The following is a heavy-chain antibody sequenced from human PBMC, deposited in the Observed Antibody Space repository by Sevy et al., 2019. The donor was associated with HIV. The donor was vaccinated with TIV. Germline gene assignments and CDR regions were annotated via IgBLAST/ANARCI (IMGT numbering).Heavy chain of an antibody. CDR3: AKKNDGSGSYYSVFDY. CDR1: GFTFSSYA. J-gene: IGHJ4*02. V-gene: IGHV3-23*01. CDR2: ISGSGGST. D-gene: IGHD3-10*01. Sequence: GWSLRLSCAASGFTFSSYAMSWVRQAPGKGLEWVSAISGSGGSTYYADSVKGRFTISRDNSKNTLYLQMNSLRAEDTAVYYCAKKNDGSGSYYSVFDYWGQGTLVTVSS.